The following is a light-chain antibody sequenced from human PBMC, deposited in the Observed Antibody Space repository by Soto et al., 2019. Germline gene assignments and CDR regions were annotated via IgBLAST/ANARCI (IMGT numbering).Light chain of an antibody. CDR1: SSNLGAGYD. Sequence: QSVLTQPLSMSGAPGQRVTMSCTGSSSNLGAGYDVHWYQRLQGAAPKLLIYDNTHRPSGVPNRFSGSKSGTSASLAITGLQAEDEADYYCQSYDSGLSGHWVFGGGTKLTVL. V-gene: IGLV1-40*01. J-gene: IGLJ3*02. CDR2: DNT. CDR3: QSYDSGLSGHWV.